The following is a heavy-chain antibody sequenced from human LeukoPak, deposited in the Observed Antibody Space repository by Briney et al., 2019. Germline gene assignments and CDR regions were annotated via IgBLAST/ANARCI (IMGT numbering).Heavy chain of an antibody. J-gene: IGHJ4*02. CDR3: ASRGYSSGWYGPEIDY. Sequence: GGSLRLSCAASGFTFSSYAMSWVRQAPGKGLEWVSAISGSGGSTYYADSVKGRFTISRDNAKNSLYLQMNSLRAEDTAVYYCASRGYSSGWYGPEIDYWGQGTPVTISS. V-gene: IGHV3-23*01. D-gene: IGHD6-19*01. CDR1: GFTFSSYA. CDR2: ISGSGGST.